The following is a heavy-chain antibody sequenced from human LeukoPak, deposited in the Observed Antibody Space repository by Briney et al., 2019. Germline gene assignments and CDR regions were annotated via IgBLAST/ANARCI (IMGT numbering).Heavy chain of an antibody. CDR3: ARSPNDFWSGYYPLDY. Sequence: GGSLRLSCAASGFTVSSNYMSWVRQAPGKGLVWVSRINSDGSSTSYADSVKGRFTISRDNAKNTLYLQMNSLRAEDTAVYYCARSPNDFWSGYYPLDYWGQGTLVTVSS. D-gene: IGHD3-3*01. V-gene: IGHV3-74*01. CDR1: GFTVSSNY. CDR2: INSDGSST. J-gene: IGHJ4*02.